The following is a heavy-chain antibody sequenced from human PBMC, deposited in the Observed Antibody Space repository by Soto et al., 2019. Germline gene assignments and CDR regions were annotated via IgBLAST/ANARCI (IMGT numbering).Heavy chain of an antibody. Sequence: PGGSLRLSCAASGFTFSNYAMNWVRQAPGKGLEWVSTISGRGGSTYYAYSVKGRFTISRDNSKNILYLQMNSLRAEDTAVYYCAKATMTLVVIRLDSWGQGTLVTVSS. CDR2: ISGRGGST. J-gene: IGHJ4*02. D-gene: IGHD3-22*01. CDR1: GFTFSNYA. CDR3: AKATMTLVVIRLDS. V-gene: IGHV3-23*01.